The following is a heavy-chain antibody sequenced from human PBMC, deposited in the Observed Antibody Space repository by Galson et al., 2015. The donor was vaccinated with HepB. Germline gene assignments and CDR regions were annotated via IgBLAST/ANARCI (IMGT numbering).Heavy chain of an antibody. CDR1: GFTFSSSA. V-gene: IGHV3-23*01. CDR3: ARPLLHQGPNGLPPGTLLQGHP. CDR2: IRGDASRT. Sequence: SLRLSCAASGFTFSSSAMSWVRQTPGKGLEWVTAIRGDASRTYYADSVKGRFTISIDNSKNTLYLQMNSLRAEDTAVYYCARPLLHQGPNGLPPGTLLQGHPWG. D-gene: IGHD1-14*01. J-gene: IGHJ5*02.